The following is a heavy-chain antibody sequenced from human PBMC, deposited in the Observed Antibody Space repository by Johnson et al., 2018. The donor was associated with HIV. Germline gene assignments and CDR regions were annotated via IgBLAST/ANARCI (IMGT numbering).Heavy chain of an antibody. CDR2: ISESGTTI. D-gene: IGHD4-17*01. CDR1: GFTFSDYY. CDR3: ARVIRLGAVRLRHAFDI. V-gene: IGHV3-11*04. Sequence: QVQLVESGGGLVKPGGSLRLSCAASGFTFSDYYMSWIRQAPGKGLEWVSYISESGTTIYYADSVKGRFTISRDNAKNSLYLQMNSLRAEDTAVYFCARVIRLGAVRLRHAFDIWGQGTMVTVSS. J-gene: IGHJ3*02.